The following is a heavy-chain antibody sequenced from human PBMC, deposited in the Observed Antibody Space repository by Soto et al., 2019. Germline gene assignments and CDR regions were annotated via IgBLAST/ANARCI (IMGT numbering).Heavy chain of an antibody. CDR1: GGTFSSYA. V-gene: IGHV1-69*12. CDR2: IIPIFGTA. D-gene: IGHD2-15*01. Sequence: QVQLVQSGAEVKKPGSSVKVSCKASGGTFSSYAISWVRQAPGQGLEWMGGIIPIFGTANYAQKFQGRVTITADDSTSTAYMELSSLRSEDTAVYYCASSVVPHGPEYFQHWGQGTLVTVSS. J-gene: IGHJ1*01. CDR3: ASSVVPHGPEYFQH.